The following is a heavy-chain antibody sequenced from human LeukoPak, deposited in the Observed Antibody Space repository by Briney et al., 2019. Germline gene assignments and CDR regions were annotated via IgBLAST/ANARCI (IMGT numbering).Heavy chain of an antibody. Sequence: ASVKVSCKASGYTFTSYDINWVRQATGQGIEWMGWMNPNSGNTGYAQKFQGRVTTTRNTSISTAYMELSSLRSEDTAVYYCARGRVTWIQLWFQRHNWFDPWGQGTLVTVSS. CDR1: GYTFTSYD. D-gene: IGHD5-18*01. J-gene: IGHJ5*02. CDR3: ARGRVTWIQLWFQRHNWFDP. V-gene: IGHV1-8*01. CDR2: MNPNSGNT.